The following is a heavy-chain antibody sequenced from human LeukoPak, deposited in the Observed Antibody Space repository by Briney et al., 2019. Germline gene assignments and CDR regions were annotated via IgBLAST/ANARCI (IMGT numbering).Heavy chain of an antibody. V-gene: IGHV1-2*02. Sequence: ASVKVSCKASGYTFTGYYMHWVRQAPGQGLEWMGWINPNSGGTNYAQKFQGRVTMTRDTSISTAYMELSRLRSDDTAVYYCARDSGVTMVRGGPCWFDHWGQGTLVTVSS. D-gene: IGHD3-10*01. CDR1: GYTFTGYY. CDR2: INPNSGGT. CDR3: ARDSGVTMVRGGPCWFDH. J-gene: IGHJ5*02.